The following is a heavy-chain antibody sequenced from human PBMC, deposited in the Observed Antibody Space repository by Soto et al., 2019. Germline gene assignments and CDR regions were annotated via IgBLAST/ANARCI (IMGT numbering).Heavy chain of an antibody. J-gene: IGHJ6*02. CDR2: IIPIFGTA. Sequence: ASVKVSCKASGGTFSSYAISWVRQAPGQGLEWMGGIIPIFGTANYAQKFQGRVTITADESTSTAYMELSSLRSEDTAVYYCARVMGQLWLGRADNYYYGMDVWGQGTTVTVSS. CDR3: ARVMGQLWLGRADNYYYGMDV. V-gene: IGHV1-69*13. CDR1: GGTFSSYA. D-gene: IGHD5-18*01.